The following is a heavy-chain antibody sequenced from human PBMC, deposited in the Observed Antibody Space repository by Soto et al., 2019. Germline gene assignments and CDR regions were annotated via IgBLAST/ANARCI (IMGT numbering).Heavy chain of an antibody. CDR1: GGSFSGYY. CDR3: ARGMATIAAPLDYFDY. D-gene: IGHD5-12*01. J-gene: IGHJ4*02. CDR2: INHSGST. Sequence: LSLTCAVYGGSFSGYYWSLIRQPPLKGLEWIGEINHSGSTNYNPSLKSRVTISVDTSKNQFSLKLSSVTAADTAVYYCARGMATIAAPLDYFDYWGQGTLVTVSS. V-gene: IGHV4-34*01.